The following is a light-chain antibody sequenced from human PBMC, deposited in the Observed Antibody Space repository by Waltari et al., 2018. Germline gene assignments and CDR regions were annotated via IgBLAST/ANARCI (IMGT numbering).Light chain of an antibody. CDR2: SAS. CDR1: QNICTY. CDR3: KQTYSLPGT. V-gene: IGKV1-39*01. J-gene: IGKJ4*01. Sequence: DIQLTQSPSSLSASLGDSVTITCRTSQNICTYLNWYQQRPGEAPNLLIYSASNLHPWVPSRFSCSFSGTDFTLTVSSLHPEDFATFYCKQTYSLPGTFGGGTMVELK.